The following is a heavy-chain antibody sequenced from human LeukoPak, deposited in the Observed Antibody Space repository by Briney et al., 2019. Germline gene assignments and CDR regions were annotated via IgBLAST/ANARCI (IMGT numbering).Heavy chain of an antibody. Sequence: SGGSLRLSCAASGFTFSNYAMSWVRQAPGKGLEWVSAINNSGGSTYYADSVKGRFTISRDNSKNTLYLQMNSLRAEDTAVYYCARGSVDYVWGSYRPFYYYYYMDVWGKGTTVIVSS. CDR2: INNSGGST. D-gene: IGHD3-16*02. CDR3: ARGSVDYVWGSYRPFYYYYYMDV. V-gene: IGHV3-23*01. J-gene: IGHJ6*03. CDR1: GFTFSNYA.